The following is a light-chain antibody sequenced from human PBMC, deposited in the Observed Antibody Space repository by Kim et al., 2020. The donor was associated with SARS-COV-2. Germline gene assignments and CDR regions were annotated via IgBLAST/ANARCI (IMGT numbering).Light chain of an antibody. CDR1: SGNIASNY. J-gene: IGLJ3*02. CDR2: EDN. Sequence: TVTISCPAISGNIASNYVQWYQQRPASAPTTVIYEDNERPSGVPDRFSGSIDSSSNSASLTISGLKTEDEADYYCQSYDDSNRWVFGGGTQLTVL. CDR3: QSYDDSNRWV. V-gene: IGLV6-57*02.